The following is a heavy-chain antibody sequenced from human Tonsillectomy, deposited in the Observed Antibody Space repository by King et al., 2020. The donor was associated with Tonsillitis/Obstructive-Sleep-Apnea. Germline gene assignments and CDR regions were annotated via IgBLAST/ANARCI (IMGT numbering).Heavy chain of an antibody. D-gene: IGHD3-22*01. Sequence: VQLVQSGAEVKKPGSSVKVSCKASGGTFSSYAISWVRQAPGQGLEWMGGIIPMLGIASYAQKFQGRVTITADKSTSTAYMELSSLRSEDTAVYYCAREGQNYYASSGYYVNAFDIWGQGTMVTVSS. CDR1: GGTFSSYA. CDR2: IIPMLGIA. J-gene: IGHJ3*02. V-gene: IGHV1-69*10. CDR3: AREGQNYYASSGYYVNAFDI.